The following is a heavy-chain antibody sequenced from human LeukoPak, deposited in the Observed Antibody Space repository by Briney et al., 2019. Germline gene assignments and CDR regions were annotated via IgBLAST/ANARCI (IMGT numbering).Heavy chain of an antibody. CDR3: ARELEMATIGDAFDI. Sequence: GESLKISCKGSGYSFTSYGIGWVRQMPGKGLEWMGIIYPGDSDTRYSPSFQGQVTISADKSISTAYLQWSSLKASDTAMYYCARELEMATIGDAFDIWGQGTMVTVSS. CDR1: GYSFTSYG. J-gene: IGHJ3*02. D-gene: IGHD5-24*01. CDR2: IYPGDSDT. V-gene: IGHV5-51*01.